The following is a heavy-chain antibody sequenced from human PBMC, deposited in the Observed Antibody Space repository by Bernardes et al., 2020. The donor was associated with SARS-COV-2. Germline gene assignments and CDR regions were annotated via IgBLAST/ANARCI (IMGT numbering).Heavy chain of an antibody. Sequence: GGSLRLSCAASGFTFNNYGMHWVRQAPGKGLEWVAFISYEGSKKYYLDSLKGRFTISRDSSKNTLYLQMNSLRDDDTAVYYCASGPYDRDGTAYSAIDYWGQGILVSVSS. CDR1: GFTFNNYG. V-gene: IGHV3-30*03. CDR2: ISYEGSKK. D-gene: IGHD2-21*02. J-gene: IGHJ4*02. CDR3: ASGPYDRDGTAYSAIDY.